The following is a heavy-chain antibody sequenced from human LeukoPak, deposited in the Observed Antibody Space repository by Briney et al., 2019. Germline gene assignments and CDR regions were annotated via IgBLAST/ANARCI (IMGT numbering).Heavy chain of an antibody. V-gene: IGHV3-30*04. CDR2: ISNDGSNQ. CDR3: ASGGVVINFDF. CDR1: GFTFSRYS. J-gene: IGHJ4*02. Sequence: GGPLRLSCAVSGFTFSRYSMHWVRQAPGKGLEWVAVISNDGSNQDYADSVKGRFTISRDNSKNTLYLQMNSLRPEDTAVYYCASGGVVINFDFWGQGTLVTVSS. D-gene: IGHD3-22*01.